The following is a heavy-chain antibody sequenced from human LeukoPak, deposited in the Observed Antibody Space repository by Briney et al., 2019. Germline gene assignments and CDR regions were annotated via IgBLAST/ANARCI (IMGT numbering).Heavy chain of an antibody. V-gene: IGHV3-30*02. CDR3: AKGGFLEWLFGASADGGFAFDI. CDR2: IRYDGSNK. Sequence: PGGSLRLSCAASGFTFSSYGMHWVRQAPGKGLEWVAFIRYDGSNKYYADSVKGRFTISRDNAKNSLYLQMNSLRAEDMALYYCAKGGFLEWLFGASADGGFAFDIWGQGTMVTVSS. J-gene: IGHJ3*02. CDR1: GFTFSSYG. D-gene: IGHD3-3*01.